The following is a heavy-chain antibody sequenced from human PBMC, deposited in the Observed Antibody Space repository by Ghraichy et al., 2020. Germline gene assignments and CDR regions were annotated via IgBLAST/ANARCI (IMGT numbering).Heavy chain of an antibody. CDR3: AKGLRSFRADYYGMDV. CDR2: ISGSGGST. J-gene: IGHJ6*02. Sequence: GGSLRLSCAASGFTFSSYAMSWVRQAPGKGLEWVSAISGSGGSTYYADSVKGRFTISRDNSKNTLYLQMNSLRAEDTAVYYCAKGLRSFRADYYGMDVWGQGTTVTVSS. D-gene: IGHD6-19*01. CDR1: GFTFSSYA. V-gene: IGHV3-23*01.